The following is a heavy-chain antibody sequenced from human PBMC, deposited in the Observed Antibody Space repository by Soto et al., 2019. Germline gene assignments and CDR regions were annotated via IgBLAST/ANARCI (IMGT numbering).Heavy chain of an antibody. CDR2: INAYNGNT. D-gene: IGHD2-15*01. Sequence: ASVKVSCKASGYTFTNYGISWVRQAPGQGLEWMGWINAYNGNTNYAQKVQGRVTMTTDTSTSTAYMELRSLRSDDTAVYYCARANCSGGSCYVFDYWGQGTLVTVSS. CDR3: ARANCSGGSCYVFDY. V-gene: IGHV1-18*01. CDR1: GYTFTNYG. J-gene: IGHJ4*02.